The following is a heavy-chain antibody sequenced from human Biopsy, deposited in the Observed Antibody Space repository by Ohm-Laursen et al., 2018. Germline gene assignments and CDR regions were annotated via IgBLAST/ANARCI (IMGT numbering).Heavy chain of an antibody. Sequence: SQTLSLTCIVSGGSISTDLHYWSWIRQHPGKGLEWIGYIYHSGTTYYNPSLESQVTISIDTSKNQFSLKVTSVTAADTAVYYCARATVETASFDFWGQGTLVTVSS. CDR1: GGSISTDLHY. CDR2: IYHSGTT. J-gene: IGHJ4*02. CDR3: ARATVETASFDF. D-gene: IGHD5-18*01. V-gene: IGHV4-31*01.